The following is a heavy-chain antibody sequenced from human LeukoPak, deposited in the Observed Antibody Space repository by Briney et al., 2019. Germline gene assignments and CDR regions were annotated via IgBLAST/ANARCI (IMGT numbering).Heavy chain of an antibody. Sequence: GGSLRLSCAASGFTFSSYAMSWVRQAPGKGLEWVSAISGSGGSTYYADSVKGRFTISRDNSKNTLYLQMNSLRAEDTAVYYCARGNYDSSDYDFDYWGQGTLVTVSS. D-gene: IGHD3-22*01. CDR2: ISGSGGST. CDR1: GFTFSSYA. J-gene: IGHJ4*02. V-gene: IGHV3-23*01. CDR3: ARGNYDSSDYDFDY.